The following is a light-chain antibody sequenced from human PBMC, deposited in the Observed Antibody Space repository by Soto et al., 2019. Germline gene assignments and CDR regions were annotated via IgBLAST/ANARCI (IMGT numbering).Light chain of an antibody. V-gene: IGKV3D-11*01. CDR1: QGVRNF. J-gene: IGKJ4*01. CDR3: QQRSNWPLT. CDR2: DVA. Sequence: EIVLTQSPATLSLSPGESATITCRASQGVRNFLAWYQQKPGQAPSLLIYDVANMATGIPARFSGSGSGTDFTLTISSLEPEDFAVYYCQQRSNWPLTFGGGTKVEIK.